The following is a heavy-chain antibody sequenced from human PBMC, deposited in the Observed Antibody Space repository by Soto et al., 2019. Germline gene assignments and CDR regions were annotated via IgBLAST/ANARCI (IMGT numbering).Heavy chain of an antibody. D-gene: IGHD1-26*01. CDR3: ARDRSGSLDFV. V-gene: IGHV1-69*04. CDR2: IIPILGIA. CDR1: GGTLSSYA. J-gene: IGHJ4*02. Sequence: TSVKVSCKACGGTLSSYAISWARQAPGQGLEWMGRIIPILGIANYAQKFQGRVAITADKSTSTAYMELSSLRSEDTAVYYCARDRSGSLDFVWGQGTLVTAPQ.